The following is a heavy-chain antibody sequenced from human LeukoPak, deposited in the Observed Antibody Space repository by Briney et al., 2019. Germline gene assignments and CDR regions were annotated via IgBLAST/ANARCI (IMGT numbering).Heavy chain of an antibody. J-gene: IGHJ3*02. D-gene: IGHD5-18*01. CDR1: GGTFISYA. CDR2: IIPIFGTA. V-gene: IGHV1-69*01. Sequence: SVKASCKASGGTFISYAISWVRQAPGQGLEWMGGIIPIFGTANYAQKFQGRVTITADESTSTAYMELSSLRSEDTAVYYCARDGGYSYGPPTGGYDAFDTWGQGTMVTVSS. CDR3: ARDGGYSYGPPTGGYDAFDT.